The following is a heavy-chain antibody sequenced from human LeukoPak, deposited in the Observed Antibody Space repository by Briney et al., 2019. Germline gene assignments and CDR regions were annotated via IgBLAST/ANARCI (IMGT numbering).Heavy chain of an antibody. V-gene: IGHV4-34*01. Sequence: PSETLSLTCAVYGGSFSGYYWSWIRQPPGKWLEWIGEINHSGSTDYNPSLKSRVTISVDTSKNQFSLKLSSVTAADTAVYYCAKAVADYDAFDIWGQGTMVTVSS. CDR1: GGSFSGYY. J-gene: IGHJ3*02. D-gene: IGHD6-19*01. CDR3: AKAVADYDAFDI. CDR2: INHSGST.